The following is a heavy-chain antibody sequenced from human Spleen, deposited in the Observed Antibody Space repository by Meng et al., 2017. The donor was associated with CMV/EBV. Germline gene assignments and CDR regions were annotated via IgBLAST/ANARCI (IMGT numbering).Heavy chain of an antibody. CDR2: IYHSGST. CDR3: ARVDCSSTSCYLPDY. V-gene: IGHV4-59*01. CDR1: GASISSYY. Sequence: SETLSLTCTVSGASISSYYWGWIRQPPGKGLDWIGYIYHSGSTNYNPSLKSRVTISLDTSKNQFSLNLSSVTAADTAVYYCARVDCSSTSCYLPDYWGQGTLVTVS. D-gene: IGHD2-2*01. J-gene: IGHJ4*02.